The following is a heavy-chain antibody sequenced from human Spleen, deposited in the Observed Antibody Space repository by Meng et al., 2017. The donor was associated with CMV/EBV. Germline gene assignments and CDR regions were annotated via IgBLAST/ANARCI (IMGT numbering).Heavy chain of an antibody. V-gene: IGHV4-31*03. D-gene: IGHD6-13*01. CDR2: IYYSGGT. Sequence: SETLSLTCTVSGGSINSVGYYWTGIRQRPGKGLEWIGYIYYSGGTNYNPSLQSRVTISVDTSKNQFSLKLSSVTAADTAMYYCARSVGCSSTYCYTYTSSWYPDYWGQGTLVTVSS. J-gene: IGHJ4*02. CDR1: GGSINSVGYY. CDR3: ARSVGCSSTYCYTYTSSWYPDY.